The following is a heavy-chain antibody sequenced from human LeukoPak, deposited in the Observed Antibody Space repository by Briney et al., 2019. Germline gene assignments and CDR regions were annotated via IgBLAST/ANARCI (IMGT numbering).Heavy chain of an antibody. CDR1: GYTFTSYG. D-gene: IGHD3-22*01. CDR2: IIAYNGNT. Sequence: ASVKVSCNASGYTFTSYGISWVRQAPGQGLEWMGWIIAYNGNTNYAQKLQGRVTMTTDTSTSTAYMELRSLRSDDTAVYYCARVKTKYYYDSSGNAFDIWGQGTMVTVSS. J-gene: IGHJ3*02. V-gene: IGHV1-18*01. CDR3: ARVKTKYYYDSSGNAFDI.